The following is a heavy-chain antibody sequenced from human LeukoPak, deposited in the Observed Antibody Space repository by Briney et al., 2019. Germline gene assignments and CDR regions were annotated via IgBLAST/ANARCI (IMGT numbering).Heavy chain of an antibody. J-gene: IGHJ6*03. D-gene: IGHD3/OR15-3a*01. CDR3: ARVYRNEEDFWTPNNYMDV. Sequence: GGSLRLSCAASGFTVSSNYMSWVRQAPGKGLEWVSVIYSGGSTYYADSVKGRFTISRGNSKNTLYLQMNSLRAEDTAVYYCARVYRNEEDFWTPNNYMDVWGKGTTVTVSS. V-gene: IGHV3-66*01. CDR2: IYSGGST. CDR1: GFTVSSNY.